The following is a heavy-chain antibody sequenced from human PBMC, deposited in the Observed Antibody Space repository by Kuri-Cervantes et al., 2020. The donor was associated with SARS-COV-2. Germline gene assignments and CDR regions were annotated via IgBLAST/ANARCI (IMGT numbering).Heavy chain of an antibody. V-gene: IGHV3-49*03. CDR2: IRSKAYGGTT. J-gene: IGHJ4*02. CDR3: TTLIDY. Sequence: GGSLRLSCTVSGYSISSGYYWGWIRQPPGKGLEWVGFIRSKAYGGTTEYAASVKGRFTISRDDSKSIAYLQMNSLKTEDTAVYYCTTLIDYWGQGALVTVSS. CDR1: GYSISSGYY.